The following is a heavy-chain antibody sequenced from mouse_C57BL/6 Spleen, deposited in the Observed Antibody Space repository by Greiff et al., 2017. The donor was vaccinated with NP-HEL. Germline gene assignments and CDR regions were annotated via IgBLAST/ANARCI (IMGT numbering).Heavy chain of an antibody. Sequence: EVKLVESGGGLVQPGGSLKLSCAASGFTFGDYGMAWVRQAPRKGPEWVAFISNLAYSIYYADTVTGRFTISRENAKNTLYLEMSSLRSEDTAMYYCARPSTMVTTAFAYWGQGTLVTVSA. J-gene: IGHJ3*01. CDR3: ARPSTMVTTAFAY. V-gene: IGHV5-15*04. CDR1: GFTFGDYG. D-gene: IGHD2-2*01. CDR2: ISNLAYSI.